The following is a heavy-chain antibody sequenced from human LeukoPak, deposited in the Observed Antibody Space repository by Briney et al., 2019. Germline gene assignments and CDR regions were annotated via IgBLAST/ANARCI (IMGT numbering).Heavy chain of an antibody. J-gene: IGHJ6*02. CDR1: GYTFIGYY. CDR3: ASPGTYYYYYYGMDV. Sequence: GASVKVSCKTSGYTFIGYYMHWVRQAPGQGLEWMGRFNPNTGGTSYAQKFQDRVTMTRDTSISTAYMEVSRLRSDDTAVYYCASPGTYYYYYYGMDVWGQGTTVTVSS. CDR2: FNPNTGGT. D-gene: IGHD1-14*01. V-gene: IGHV1-2*06.